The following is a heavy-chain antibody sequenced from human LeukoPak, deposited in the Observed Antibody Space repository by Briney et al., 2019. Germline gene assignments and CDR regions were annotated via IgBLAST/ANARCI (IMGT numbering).Heavy chain of an antibody. V-gene: IGHV3-21*01. CDR1: GFTFSIYS. J-gene: IGHJ4*02. Sequence: GGSLRLSCAASGFTFSIYSINWVRQAPEKGLEWVSCISSSISYIYYADSVKGRFTISRDNAKNSLYLQMNSMRAEDTAVYYCAKVGPSGSYHPIDYWGQGTLVTVSS. D-gene: IGHD1-26*01. CDR3: AKVGPSGSYHPIDY. CDR2: ISSSISYI.